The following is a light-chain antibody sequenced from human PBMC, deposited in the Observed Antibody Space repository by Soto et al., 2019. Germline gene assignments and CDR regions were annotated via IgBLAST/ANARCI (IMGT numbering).Light chain of an antibody. V-gene: IGLV1-47*01. Sequence: QSALTQPPSASGTPGQRVTISCSGDNSNIGKNYVCWYQQLPGAAPKVFIFDNNRRPSGVPDRFSGSKSGTSASLAISGLRSEDEADYYCAAWDDSLSGPVFGTGTKLTVL. J-gene: IGLJ1*01. CDR1: NSNIGKNY. CDR3: AAWDDSLSGPV. CDR2: DNN.